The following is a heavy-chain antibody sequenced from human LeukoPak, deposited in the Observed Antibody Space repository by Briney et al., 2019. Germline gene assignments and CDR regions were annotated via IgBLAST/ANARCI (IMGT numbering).Heavy chain of an antibody. CDR1: GYSFTSYW. V-gene: IGHV5-51*01. CDR2: IYPGDSDT. CDR3: ARVVRGAFDY. D-gene: IGHD3-10*01. J-gene: IGHJ4*02. Sequence: AESLKISCKGSGYSFTSYWIGWVRHMPGKGLGWMGIIYPGDSDTRYSPSFQGQVTISADKSISTAYLQWSSLKASGTAMYYCARVVRGAFDYWGQGTLVTVSS.